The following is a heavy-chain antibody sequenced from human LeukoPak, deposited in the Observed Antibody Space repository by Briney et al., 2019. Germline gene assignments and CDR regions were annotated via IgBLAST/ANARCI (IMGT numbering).Heavy chain of an antibody. CDR1: GGSISSSSYY. J-gene: IGHJ4*02. V-gene: IGHV4-39*01. D-gene: IGHD3-10*01. CDR2: IYYSGST. Sequence: SETLSLTCTVSGGSISSSSYYWGWIRQPPGKGLEWIGSIYYSGSTYYNPSLKSRVTISVDTSKNQFSLKLSSVTAADTAVYYCARFPYGPADYWGQGTLVTVSS. CDR3: ARFPYGPADY.